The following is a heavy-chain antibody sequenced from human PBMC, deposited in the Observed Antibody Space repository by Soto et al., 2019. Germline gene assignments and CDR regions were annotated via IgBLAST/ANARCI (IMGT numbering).Heavy chain of an antibody. D-gene: IGHD3-10*01. J-gene: IGHJ4*02. CDR2: IFSNDEK. Sequence: QVTLKESGPVLVKPTETLTLTCTVSGFSLSNARMGVSWIRQPPGKALEWLAHIFSNDEKSYSTSLKSRLTISKDTSKSQVVLTMTNMDPVDTATYYCARIKVDYYGSGTHFDYWGQGTLVTVSS. CDR3: ARIKVDYYGSGTHFDY. CDR1: GFSLSNARMG. V-gene: IGHV2-26*01.